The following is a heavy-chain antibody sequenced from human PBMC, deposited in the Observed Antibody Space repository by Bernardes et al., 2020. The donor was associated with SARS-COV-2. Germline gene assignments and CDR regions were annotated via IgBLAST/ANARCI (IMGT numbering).Heavy chain of an antibody. V-gene: IGHV1-18*01. Sequence: ASVKVSCKASGYTFTSYGISWVRQAPGQGLEWMGWISAYNGNTNYAQKLQGRVTMTTDTSTSTAYMELRSLRSDDTAVYYCAREGKYDYVWGSYRNFDYWGQGTLVTVSS. J-gene: IGHJ4*02. CDR2: ISAYNGNT. D-gene: IGHD3-16*02. CDR3: AREGKYDYVWGSYRNFDY. CDR1: GYTFTSYG.